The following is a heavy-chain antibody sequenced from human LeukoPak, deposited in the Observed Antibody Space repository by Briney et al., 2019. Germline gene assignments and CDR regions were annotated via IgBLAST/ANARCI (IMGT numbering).Heavy chain of an antibody. CDR2: ISSSGSTI. V-gene: IGHV3-48*03. CDR3: AREGGFSYHDAFDI. CDR1: GFPFSSYE. D-gene: IGHD3-10*01. J-gene: IGHJ3*02. Sequence: GGSLRLSCAASGFPFSSYEMNWVRQAPGKGLEWVTYISSSGSTIYYADSVKGRFTISRDNAKNSLYLQMNSLRAEDTAVYYCAREGGFSYHDAFDIWGQGTMVTVSS.